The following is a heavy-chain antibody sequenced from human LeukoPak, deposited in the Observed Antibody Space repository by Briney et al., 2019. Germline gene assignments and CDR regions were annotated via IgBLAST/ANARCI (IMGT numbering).Heavy chain of an antibody. CDR1: GFTFDDYH. CDR3: ARQARGDLDF. D-gene: IGHD4-17*01. J-gene: IGHJ3*01. CDR2: INWSGTST. Sequence: GGSLRLSCAASGFTFDDYHMSWVRQVPGKGLERVSDINWSGTSTRYADSLKGRFTISRDNAKNSLYLQMNSLRAEDTALYHCARQARGDLDFWGHGTMVTVSS. V-gene: IGHV3-20*01.